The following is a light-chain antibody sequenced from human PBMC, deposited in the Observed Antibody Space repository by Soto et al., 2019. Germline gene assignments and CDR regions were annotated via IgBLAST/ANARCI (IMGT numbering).Light chain of an antibody. CDR3: QQYNFWPPLT. J-gene: IGKJ4*01. CDR1: QSVNSN. CDR2: DAS. Sequence: EIVMTQSPATLSVSPGERATLSYSASQSVNSNLAWYRQKPGQAPRLLISDASTRATGVPARFSGSGSGTAFTLTISSLQSEDSGIYYCQQYNFWPPLTFGGGTKVEIK. V-gene: IGKV3-15*01.